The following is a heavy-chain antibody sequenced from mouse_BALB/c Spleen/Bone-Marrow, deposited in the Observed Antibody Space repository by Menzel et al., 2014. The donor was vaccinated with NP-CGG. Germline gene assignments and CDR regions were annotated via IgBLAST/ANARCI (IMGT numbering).Heavy chain of an antibody. Sequence: ESGAELVKPGASVKLSCRASGYTFTTYWMHWVKQRPGKGLEWIGEINPSNGRTNYNEKFKSKATLTVDNSSSTAYMQRNDHTAEESADSYCSGDYRFDAGNAGCDYWGLGTLVTVSA. D-gene: IGHD2-14*01. CDR2: INPSNGRT. CDR1: GYTFTTYW. CDR3: SGDYRFDAGNAGCDY. J-gene: IGHJ3*01. V-gene: IGHV1S81*02.